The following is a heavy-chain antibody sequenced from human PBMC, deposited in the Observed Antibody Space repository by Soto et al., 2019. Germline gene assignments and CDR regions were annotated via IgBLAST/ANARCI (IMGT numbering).Heavy chain of an antibody. CDR1: GFTFADYA. J-gene: IGHJ4*02. D-gene: IGHD1-20*01. Sequence: PGGSLRLCCVASGFTFADYAMHWIRHAPGKGLEWVSVINWNGGTTYYADSVKGRFTISRDNSKNSLFLQMNSLRPEDTGLYYCAKGDITGNSYFGYWGQGTLVTVSS. V-gene: IGHV3-43D*04. CDR3: AKGDITGNSYFGY. CDR2: INWNGGTT.